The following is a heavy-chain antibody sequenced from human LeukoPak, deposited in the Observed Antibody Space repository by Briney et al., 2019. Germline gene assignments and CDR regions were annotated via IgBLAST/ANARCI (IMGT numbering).Heavy chain of an antibody. CDR3: ARGNGDYAIHPDY. D-gene: IGHD4-17*01. V-gene: IGHV3-23*01. CDR2: ISGSGSNT. CDR1: GFTFSSYA. J-gene: IGHJ4*02. Sequence: PGGSLGLSFPASGFTFSSYAMTWSRQAPGKGLEWVSAISGSGSNTYYADSVKGRFTISRDNSKNTLYLLINSLRADDTAVYYCARGNGDYAIHPDYWGQGTLVTVSS.